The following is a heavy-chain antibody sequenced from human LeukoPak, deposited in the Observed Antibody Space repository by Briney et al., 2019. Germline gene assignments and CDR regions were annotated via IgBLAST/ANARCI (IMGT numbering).Heavy chain of an antibody. D-gene: IGHD1-14*01. CDR2: ISHNSGNT. Sequence: GGSLRLSCAASGFTFSSFSMSWVRQAPGQGLEWVSAISHNSGNTYYADSVKGRFTISRDNAKNSLYLQMNSLRAEDTALYYCARLATGDYYYYYMDVWGKGTTVTVSS. CDR1: GFTFSSFS. J-gene: IGHJ6*03. V-gene: IGHV3-23*01. CDR3: ARLATGDYYYYYMDV.